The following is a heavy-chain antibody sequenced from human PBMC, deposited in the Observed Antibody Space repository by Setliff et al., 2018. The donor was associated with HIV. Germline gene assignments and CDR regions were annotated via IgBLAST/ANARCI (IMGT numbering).Heavy chain of an antibody. J-gene: IGHJ2*01. V-gene: IGHV1-69*13. CDR1: GYTFTNYG. CDR3: ARDDHYYDMGSILSDWFFDL. CDR2: IIPIFGST. Sequence: ASVKVSCKASGYTFTNYGISWVRQAPGQGLEWMGGIIPIFGSTTYAQKFQDRVTITADESKDTVEMELSSLTSEDTAVYYCARDDHYYDMGSILSDWFFDLWDRGTLVTVSS. D-gene: IGHD3-22*01.